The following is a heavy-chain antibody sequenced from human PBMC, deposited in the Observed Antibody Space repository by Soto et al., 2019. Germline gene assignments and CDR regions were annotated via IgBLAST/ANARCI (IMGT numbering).Heavy chain of an antibody. CDR1: GNTVPNYA. CDR2: INAGNGNT. Sequence: ASVKVSCKASGNTVPNYAMHWVRQAPGRRLEWMGWINAGNGNTRYSQKFQGRVTITRDTSASTAYMELSSLRSEDTAVYYCAVLGYYDSSGYPMAFDIWGQGTMVTVSS. CDR3: AVLGYYDSSGYPMAFDI. V-gene: IGHV1-3*01. J-gene: IGHJ3*02. D-gene: IGHD3-22*01.